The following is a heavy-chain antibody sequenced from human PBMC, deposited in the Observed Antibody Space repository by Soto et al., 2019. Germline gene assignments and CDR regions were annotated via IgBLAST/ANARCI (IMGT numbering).Heavy chain of an antibody. CDR2: IYDSGIT. V-gene: IGHV4-30-4*01. CDR1: GGSVGSGEYY. Sequence: QVQLQESGPGLVKPSQTLSLACTVSGGSVGSGEYYYSWIRQPPGKGLEWIGYIYDSGITNYTPSLKGRVTMSLDRSNNQVSLKLSSVTAADTAVYFCARDLGTGTDYWGRGTLVTVAS. CDR3: ARDLGTGTDY. J-gene: IGHJ4*02.